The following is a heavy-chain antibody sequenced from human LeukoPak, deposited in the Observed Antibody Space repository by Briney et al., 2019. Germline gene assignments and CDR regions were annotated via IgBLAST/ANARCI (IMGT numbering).Heavy chain of an antibody. J-gene: IGHJ4*02. D-gene: IGHD4-23*01. Sequence: PSETLSLTCTVSTGSISSGGYYWSWIRQHPGKGLEWIGYIYYSGITYYNPSLKSRVSISIGTSKNQFSLKVTSVTAADTAVYHCARVWKPAGGNIDYWGQGTLVTVSS. CDR2: IYYSGIT. CDR3: ARVWKPAGGNIDY. CDR1: TGSISSGGYY. V-gene: IGHV4-31*03.